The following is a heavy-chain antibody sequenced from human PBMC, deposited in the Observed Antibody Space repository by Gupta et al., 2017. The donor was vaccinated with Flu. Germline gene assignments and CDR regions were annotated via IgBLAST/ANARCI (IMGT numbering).Heavy chain of an antibody. J-gene: IGHJ4*02. V-gene: IGHV3-23*01. CDR1: GFTERCHS. CDR3: ANDDADMMIFGVGFFDS. Sequence: VQLLECSGKLVQWGGSLRLFCVGSGFTERCHSLRWVHKVPAKGTEWVATITGSGVQTYYSDSVEGRFIISRDNSKNTVFLQLNSLRDDDTAVYHFANDDADMMIFGVGFFDSWGQGTQVIVSA. D-gene: IGHD3-3*01. CDR2: ITGSGVQT.